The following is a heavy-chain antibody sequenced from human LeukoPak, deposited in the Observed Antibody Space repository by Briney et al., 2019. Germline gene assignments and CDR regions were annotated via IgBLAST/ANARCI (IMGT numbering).Heavy chain of an antibody. J-gene: IGHJ3*02. V-gene: IGHV3-23*01. Sequence: PGGSLRLSCAASGFTFSDYAMSWVRQAPGKGLEWVSAISGSGGSTYYADSVKGRFTISRDNSKNTLYLQMNSLRAEDTAVYYCAKRYCSSTSCYSLDAFDIWGQGTMVTVSS. D-gene: IGHD2-2*02. CDR2: ISGSGGST. CDR1: GFTFSDYA. CDR3: AKRYCSSTSCYSLDAFDI.